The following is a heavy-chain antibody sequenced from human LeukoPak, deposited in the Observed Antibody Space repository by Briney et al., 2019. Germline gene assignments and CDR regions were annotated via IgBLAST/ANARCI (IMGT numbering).Heavy chain of an antibody. D-gene: IGHD6-13*01. CDR1: KFTVSSKY. CDR3: VRGAYSSSWLNFDY. Sequence: GGSLRLSCAASKFTVSSKYMSWVRQAPGKGLEWVSVIYSGGSTHYADSVKGRFTVSRDNSKNTLYLQMNSLRAEDTAVYYCVRGAYSSSWLNFDYWGQGTLVTVSS. J-gene: IGHJ4*02. CDR2: IYSGGST. V-gene: IGHV3-66*02.